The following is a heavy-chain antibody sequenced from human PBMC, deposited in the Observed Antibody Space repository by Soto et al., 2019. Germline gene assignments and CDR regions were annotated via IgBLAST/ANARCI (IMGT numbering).Heavy chain of an antibody. CDR2: INPSGGST. CDR1: GYTFTSYY. CDR3: AREGVLLWFGEPLYYGMDV. V-gene: IGHV1-46*03. Sequence: ASVKVSCKASGYTFTSYYMHWVRQAPGQGLEWMGIINPSGGSTSYAQKFQGRVTMTRDTSTSTVYMELSSLRSEDTAVYYRAREGVLLWFGEPLYYGMDVWGQGTTVTVSS. J-gene: IGHJ6*02. D-gene: IGHD3-10*01.